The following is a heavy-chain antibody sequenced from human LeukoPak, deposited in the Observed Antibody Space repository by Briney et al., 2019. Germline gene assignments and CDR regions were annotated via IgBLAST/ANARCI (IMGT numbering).Heavy chain of an antibody. J-gene: IGHJ4*02. D-gene: IGHD3-22*01. Sequence: KASETLSLTCTVSGGSISSGDYSWSWIRQPPGKGLEWIGYIYYSGSTNYNPSLKSRVTISVDTSKNQFSLKLSSVTAADTAVYYCAREAYYDSSGYYPTWGQGTLVTVSS. V-gene: IGHV4-61*08. CDR3: AREAYYDSSGYYPT. CDR1: GGSISSGDYS. CDR2: IYYSGST.